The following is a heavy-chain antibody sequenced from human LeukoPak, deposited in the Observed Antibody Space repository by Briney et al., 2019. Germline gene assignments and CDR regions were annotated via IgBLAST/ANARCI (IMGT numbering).Heavy chain of an antibody. D-gene: IGHD3-9*01. Sequence: LRPACAGSGFTFSNYAMSWVRQAPGKGLEWIGYIYHSGSTYYNPSLKSRVTISVDRSKNQFSLKLSSVTAADTAVYYCARSESKYYDILTGYSGSTWFDPWGQGTLVTVSS. CDR2: IYHSGST. J-gene: IGHJ5*02. CDR1: GFTFSNYA. CDR3: ARSESKYYDILTGYSGSTWFDP. V-gene: IGHV4-30-2*01.